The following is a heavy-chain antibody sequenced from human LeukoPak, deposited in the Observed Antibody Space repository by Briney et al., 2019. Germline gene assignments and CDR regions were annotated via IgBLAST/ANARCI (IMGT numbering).Heavy chain of an antibody. D-gene: IGHD3-10*01. Sequence: PSETLSLTCTVSGGSISSYYWSWIRQPAGKGLEWIGRIYTSGSTNYNPSLKSRVTMSVDTSKNQFSLKLSSVTAADTAVYYCARDRTTYGSGSYHDYWGQGTLVTVSS. CDR3: ARDRTTYGSGSYHDY. CDR1: GGSISSYY. V-gene: IGHV4-4*07. CDR2: IYTSGST. J-gene: IGHJ4*02.